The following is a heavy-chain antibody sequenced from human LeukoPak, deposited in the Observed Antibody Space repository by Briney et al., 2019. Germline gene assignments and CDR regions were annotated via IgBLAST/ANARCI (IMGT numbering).Heavy chain of an antibody. D-gene: IGHD3-10*01. Sequence: GGSLRLSCAASGFTFSSYAMSWVRQAPGKGLEWVSSISSSSSYIYYADSVKGRFTISRDNAKNSLYLQMNSLRAEDTAVYYCARDVAVSDYYGSGSYRIWYYYYYMDVWGKGTTVTVSS. CDR1: GFTFSSYA. CDR2: ISSSSSYI. J-gene: IGHJ6*03. V-gene: IGHV3-21*01. CDR3: ARDVAVSDYYGSGSYRIWYYYYYMDV.